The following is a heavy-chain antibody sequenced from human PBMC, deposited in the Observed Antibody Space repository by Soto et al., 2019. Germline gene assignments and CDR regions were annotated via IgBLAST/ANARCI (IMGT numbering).Heavy chain of an antibody. Sequence: SQTLSLTCAISGDSVSSNSAAWNWIRQSPSRSLECLGRTYYRSKSYNDYAVSVKSRITINPDTSKNQFSLQLNCVTPEDTAVYYCARNYRYTSGWYAENYFDYWGQGTLVTVSS. V-gene: IGHV6-1*01. CDR3: ARNYRYTSGWYAENYFDY. D-gene: IGHD6-19*01. J-gene: IGHJ4*02. CDR2: TYYRSKSYN. CDR1: GDSVSSNSAA.